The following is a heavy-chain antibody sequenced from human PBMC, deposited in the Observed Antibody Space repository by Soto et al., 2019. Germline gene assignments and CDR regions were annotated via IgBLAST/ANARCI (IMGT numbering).Heavy chain of an antibody. J-gene: IGHJ4*02. CDR2: FNPSGLST. Sequence: QVHLVQSGAEVKKPGASVNVSCQASGSITNHHMHWVRQAPGQGLEWKGIFNPSGLSTTYAQKFQGRVTITRDTSTSKVYMELSSLTSEDTDVYFCAKVTHRGPIAVAGPLGSWGQGTLVIVSS. CDR3: AKVTHRGPIAVAGPLGS. CDR1: GSITNHH. V-gene: IGHV1-46*01. D-gene: IGHD6-19*01.